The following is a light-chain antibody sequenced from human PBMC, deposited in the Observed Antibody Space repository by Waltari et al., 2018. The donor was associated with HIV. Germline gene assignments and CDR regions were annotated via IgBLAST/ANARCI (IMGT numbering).Light chain of an antibody. CDR1: RSDVGGYHY. CDR3: SSYTSSSTRV. CDR2: EVS. J-gene: IGLJ3*02. Sequence: QSALPQPASVSGSPGQSLPISCPGPRSDVGGYHYVSWYQQHPGTAPKLMIYEVSNRPSGVSNRFSGSKSGNTASLTISGLQAEDEADYYCSSYTSSSTRVFGGGTKLTVL. V-gene: IGLV2-14*01.